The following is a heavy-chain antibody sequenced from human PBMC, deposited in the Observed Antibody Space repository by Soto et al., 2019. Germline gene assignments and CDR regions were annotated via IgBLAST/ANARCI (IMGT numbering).Heavy chain of an antibody. CDR3: AHAYGGTSWPNDAFDV. D-gene: IGHD2-21*01. V-gene: IGHV2-5*02. J-gene: IGHJ3*01. CDR2: IFWDGDA. CDR1: GFSFSADGVG. Sequence: QITLKESGPTLVKPTQTLTLTCIFSGFSFSADGVGVGWIRQPPGKALEWLALIFWDGDARYSPSLKSRLTITKATPKNQVVRTITNMDPVDTATYYCAHAYGGTSWPNDAFDVWGPGTVVTVSS.